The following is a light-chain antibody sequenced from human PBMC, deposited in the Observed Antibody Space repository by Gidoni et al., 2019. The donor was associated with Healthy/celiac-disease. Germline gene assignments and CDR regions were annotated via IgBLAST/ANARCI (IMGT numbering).Light chain of an antibody. Sequence: DFQLTQSPSSLSASVGDRVTITSRASQSISSYLNWYQQKPGKAPTLLIYAASSLQSGVPSRFSGSGSGTDFTLTISRLQPEDFATYYCQQSYSTSWTFGQGTKVEIK. V-gene: IGKV1-39*01. CDR2: AAS. J-gene: IGKJ1*01. CDR1: QSISSY. CDR3: QQSYSTSWT.